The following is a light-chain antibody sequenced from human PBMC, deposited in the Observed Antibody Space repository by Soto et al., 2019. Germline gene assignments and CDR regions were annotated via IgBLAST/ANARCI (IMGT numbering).Light chain of an antibody. CDR1: QSVRHY. CDR3: QHRDNWSYI. CDR2: DAS. Sequence: EIVMTQSPAALSVFPGERATLSCRASQSVRHYVAWYQQKPAQAPRLLIYDASNRATGIPARFSGSGSGTDYTLTISSLEAEDFAVYYCQHRDNWSYIFGQGTKVDIK. J-gene: IGKJ2*01. V-gene: IGKV3-11*01.